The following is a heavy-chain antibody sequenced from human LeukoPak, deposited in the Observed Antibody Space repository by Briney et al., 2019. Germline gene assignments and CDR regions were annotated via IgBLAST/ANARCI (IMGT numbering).Heavy chain of an antibody. CDR2: ISNRGNTI. D-gene: IGHD5-18*01. J-gene: IGHJ4*02. CDR3: VRDRQLWLSNRYYFDY. CDR1: GFTFTNYE. Sequence: GGSLRLSCAASGFTFTNYEMNWVRQAPGKGLEWVSYISNRGNTIYYADSVKGRFTISRDNAKNSLYLQMNSLRAEDTAVYYCVRDRQLWLSNRYYFDYWGQGTLVTVSS. V-gene: IGHV3-48*03.